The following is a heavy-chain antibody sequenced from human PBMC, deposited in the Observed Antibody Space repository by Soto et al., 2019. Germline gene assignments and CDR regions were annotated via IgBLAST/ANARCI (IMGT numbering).Heavy chain of an antibody. J-gene: IGHJ4*02. CDR1: GFTFSSYA. CDR2: ISGSGGST. V-gene: IGHV3-23*01. D-gene: IGHD2-2*02. CDR3: AKDPPLVVPAAIEGPFDY. Sequence: GGSLRLSCASSGFTFSSYAMIWVRQAPVKGLYWVSAISGSGGSTYYADSVKGRFTISRDNSKNTLYLQMNSLRAEDTAVYYCAKDPPLVVPAAIEGPFDYWGQGTLVTVSS.